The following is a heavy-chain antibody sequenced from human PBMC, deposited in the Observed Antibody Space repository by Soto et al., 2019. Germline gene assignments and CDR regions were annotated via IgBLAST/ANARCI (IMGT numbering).Heavy chain of an antibody. D-gene: IGHD4-4*01. CDR3: ARDRYPNYPPDAFDI. J-gene: IGHJ3*02. CDR2: IWYDGSDK. Sequence: GGALRLSCAASGFTLSSNGMHWVRQAPGKGLEWVAFIWYDGSDKYYADSVKGRFTISRDNSKNTLYLQMNSLRAEDTAVYYCARDRYPNYPPDAFDIWGQGTLVTVSS. CDR1: GFTLSSNG. V-gene: IGHV3-33*01.